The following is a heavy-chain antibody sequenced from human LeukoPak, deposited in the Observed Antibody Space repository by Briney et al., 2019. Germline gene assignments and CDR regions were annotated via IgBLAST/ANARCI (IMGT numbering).Heavy chain of an antibody. CDR1: GFTLSSYG. CDR2: ISYDGSNK. V-gene: IGHV3-30*18. Sequence: GGSLRLSCAASGFTLSSYGMHWVRQAPGKGLEWVAVISYDGSNKYYADSVKGRFTISRDNSKNTLYLQMNSLRAEDTAVYYCAKGYSSSWYYRYFDYWGQGTLVTVSS. D-gene: IGHD6-13*01. J-gene: IGHJ4*02. CDR3: AKGYSSSWYYRYFDY.